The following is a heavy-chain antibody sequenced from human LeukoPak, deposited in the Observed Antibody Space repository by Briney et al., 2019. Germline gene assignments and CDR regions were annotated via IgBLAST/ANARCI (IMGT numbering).Heavy chain of an antibody. CDR1: GFTFTTYT. V-gene: IGHV3-30*03. Sequence: GGSLRLSCAASGFTFTTYTMHWVRQAPGKGLEWVAVISFDGTNKYYTDSVKGRFTISRDNSNNMMYLQMNSLRAEDSAVYYCVSDWDGYRGQGTLVTVSS. CDR2: ISFDGTNK. CDR3: VSDWDGY. J-gene: IGHJ4*02. D-gene: IGHD1-26*01.